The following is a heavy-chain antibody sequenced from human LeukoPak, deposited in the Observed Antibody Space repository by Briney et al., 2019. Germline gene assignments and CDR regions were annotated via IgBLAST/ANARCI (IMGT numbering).Heavy chain of an antibody. V-gene: IGHV3-7*01. J-gene: IGHJ4*02. CDR2: IKEDGSRE. CDR3: ARDFGTYYYDSSGYS. Sequence: GGSLRLSCAASGFTFSTYWMTWVRQAPGKGLEWVANIKEDGSREYYVDSVKGRFTISRDNAKNSLYLQMNSLRAEDTAVYYCARDFGTYYYDSSGYSWGQGTLVTVSS. D-gene: IGHD3-22*01. CDR1: GFTFSTYW.